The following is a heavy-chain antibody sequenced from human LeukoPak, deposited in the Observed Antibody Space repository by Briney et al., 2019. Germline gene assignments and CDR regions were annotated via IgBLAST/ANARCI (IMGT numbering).Heavy chain of an antibody. Sequence: SVKVSCKASGGTFSSYAISWVRQAPGQGLEWMGGIIPIFGTVNYAQKFQGRVTITADKSTSTAYMELSSLRSEDTAVYYCARSLFRFLEWSYRSYYYYYMGVWGKGTTVTVS. CDR1: GGTFSSYA. CDR3: ARSLFRFLEWSYRSYYYYYMGV. V-gene: IGHV1-69*06. D-gene: IGHD3-3*01. J-gene: IGHJ6*03. CDR2: IIPIFGTV.